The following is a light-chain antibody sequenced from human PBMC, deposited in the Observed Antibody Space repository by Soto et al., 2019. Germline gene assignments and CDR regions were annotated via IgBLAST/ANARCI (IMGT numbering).Light chain of an antibody. CDR1: QSINSW. Sequence: DIQMTQSPSTLSASVGDRVTITCRASQSINSWLAWYQQKPGKAPSLLIYDASSLESGVPSRFSGSGSGTEFSLTISSLQPDDLATYYCQQYNHFWTFGQGTKVDIK. CDR3: QQYNHFWT. J-gene: IGKJ1*01. V-gene: IGKV1-5*01. CDR2: DAS.